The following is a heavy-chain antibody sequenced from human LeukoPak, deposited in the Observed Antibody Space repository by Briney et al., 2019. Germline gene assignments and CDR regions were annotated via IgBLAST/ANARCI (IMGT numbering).Heavy chain of an antibody. CDR3: AKDHYDSSPNYFDY. J-gene: IGHJ4*02. CDR2: ISGDGGST. V-gene: IGHV3-43*02. D-gene: IGHD3-22*01. CDR1: GFTFDDYA. Sequence: GGSPRLSCAASGFTFDDYAMHWVRQAPGKGLEWVSLISGDGGSTYYADSVKGRFTISRDNSKNSLYPQMNSLRTEDTALYYCAKDHYDSSPNYFDYWGQGTLVTVSS.